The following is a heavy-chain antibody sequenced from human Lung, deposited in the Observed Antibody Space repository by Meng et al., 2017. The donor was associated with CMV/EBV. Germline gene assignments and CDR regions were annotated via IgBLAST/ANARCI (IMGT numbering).Heavy chain of an antibody. J-gene: IGHJ4*02. CDR1: GFTFSSYA. CDR3: ARPNVHYDFWSGCDY. D-gene: IGHD3-3*01. Sequence: LTCAASGFTFSSYAMHWVRQAPGKGLEWVAVISYDGSNKYYADSVKGRFTISRDNSKNTLYLQMNSLRAEDTAVYYCARPNVHYDFWSGCDYWCQGTLVTVSS. CDR2: ISYDGSNK. V-gene: IGHV3-30*04.